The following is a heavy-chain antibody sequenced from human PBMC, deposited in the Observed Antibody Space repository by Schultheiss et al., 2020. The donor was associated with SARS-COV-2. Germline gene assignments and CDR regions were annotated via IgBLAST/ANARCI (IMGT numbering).Heavy chain of an antibody. Sequence: ASVKVSCKASGYTFTGYYMHWVRQAPGQGLEWMGWINPNSGGTNYAQKFQGRVTMTRDTSISTAYMELSRLRSDDTAVYYCARDSVLWFGELLSDENFDYWGQGTLVTVSS. V-gene: IGHV1-2*02. CDR2: INPNSGGT. D-gene: IGHD3-10*01. CDR1: GYTFTGYY. J-gene: IGHJ4*02. CDR3: ARDSVLWFGELLSDENFDY.